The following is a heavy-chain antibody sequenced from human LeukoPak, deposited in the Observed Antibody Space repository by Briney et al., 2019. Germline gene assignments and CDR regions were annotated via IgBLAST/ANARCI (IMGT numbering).Heavy chain of an antibody. Sequence: ASVKVSCKASGYTFTSYPMNWVRQAPGQGLEWMGWINTNTGNPTYAQAFRGRFVFSLDTSVSTAYLQVSSLKAEDTAVYYCARSYGGNWFDPWGQGTLVTVPS. D-gene: IGHD4-23*01. CDR3: ARSYGGNWFDP. CDR1: GYTFTSYP. V-gene: IGHV7-4-1*02. J-gene: IGHJ5*02. CDR2: INTNTGNP.